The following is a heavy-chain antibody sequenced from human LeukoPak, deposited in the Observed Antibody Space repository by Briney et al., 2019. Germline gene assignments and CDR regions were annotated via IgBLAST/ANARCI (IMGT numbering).Heavy chain of an antibody. CDR3: ARHERYCSGGSCYPLFDY. V-gene: IGHV5-51*01. CDR2: IYPGDSDT. D-gene: IGHD2-15*01. Sequence: GESLKISCQGSGYRFTSYWIAWVRQMPGKGLEWMGIIYPGDSDTRYSPSFQGQVTISADKSISTAYLQWSSLKASDTAMYYCARHERYCSGGSCYPLFDYWGQGTLVTVSS. J-gene: IGHJ4*02. CDR1: GYRFTSYW.